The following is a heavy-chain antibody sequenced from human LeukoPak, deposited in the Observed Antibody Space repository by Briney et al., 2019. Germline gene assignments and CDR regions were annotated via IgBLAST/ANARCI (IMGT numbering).Heavy chain of an antibody. J-gene: IGHJ6*02. CDR1: GDSVSSNSAA. CDR2: TYYESKWYN. CDR3: ARGRYYYYGMDV. Sequence: SQTLSLTCAISGDSVSSNSAAWNWIRQSPSRGLEWLGRTYYESKWYNEYAVSAEGRITIIPDTSKNQFSLQLDSLTPEDTAVYYCARGRYYYYGMDVWGQGTTVTVSS. V-gene: IGHV6-1*01.